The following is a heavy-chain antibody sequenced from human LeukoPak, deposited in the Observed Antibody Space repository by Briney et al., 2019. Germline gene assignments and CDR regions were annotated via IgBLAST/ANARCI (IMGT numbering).Heavy chain of an antibody. CDR3: AKDLIVATGRRFDP. D-gene: IGHD5-12*01. CDR1: GFTFSSYA. Sequence: PGGSLRLSCAASGFTFSSYAMSWVRKAPGKGLEWVSAISGSGGSTYYADSVKGRFTISRDNSKNTLYLQMNSLRAEDTAVYYCAKDLIVATGRRFDPWGQGTLVTVSS. V-gene: IGHV3-23*01. CDR2: ISGSGGST. J-gene: IGHJ5*02.